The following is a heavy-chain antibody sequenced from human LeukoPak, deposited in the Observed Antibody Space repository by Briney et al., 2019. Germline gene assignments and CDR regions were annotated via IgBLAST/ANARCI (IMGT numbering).Heavy chain of an antibody. J-gene: IGHJ4*02. CDR3: ARRDLTAMVDY. CDR1: GFTFSSYA. V-gene: IGHV3-30*07. CDR2: ISYDGSNK. Sequence: GGSLRLSCAASGFTFSSYAMHWVRQAPGKGLEWVAVISYDGSNKYYADSVKGRFTISRDNSKNTLYLQMNSLRAEDTALYYCARRDLTAMVDYWGQGTLVTVSS. D-gene: IGHD5-18*01.